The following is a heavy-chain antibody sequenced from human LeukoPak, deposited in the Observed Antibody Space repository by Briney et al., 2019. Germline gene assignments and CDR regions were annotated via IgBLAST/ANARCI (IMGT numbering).Heavy chain of an antibody. CDR1: GYTFTSYG. V-gene: IGHV1-18*01. CDR2: ISAYNGNT. CDR3: ARDQGYCTNGVCSSDY. Sequence: PRASVKVSCKASGYTFTSYGINWVRQAPGQGLEWMGWISAYNGNTNYAQKLQGRVTMTTDTSTSTAYMELRSLRSDDTAVYHCARDQGYCTNGVCSSDYWGQGTLVTVSS. D-gene: IGHD2-8*01. J-gene: IGHJ4*02.